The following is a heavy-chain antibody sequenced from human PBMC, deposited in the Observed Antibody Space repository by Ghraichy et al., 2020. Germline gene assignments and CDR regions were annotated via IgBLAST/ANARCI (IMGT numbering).Heavy chain of an antibody. Sequence: GSLNISCAASGFTVSSNYMSWVRQAPGKGLEWVSIIYSGGNTYYADSVKGRFTISRDNSKNTLYLQMTSLRAEDTAVYYCARDSWKIGLYYYGMDDWGQGTTVTVSS. V-gene: IGHV3-53*01. CDR1: GFTVSSNY. J-gene: IGHJ6*02. CDR3: ARDSWKIGLYYYGMDD. CDR2: IYSGGNT. D-gene: IGHD1-1*01.